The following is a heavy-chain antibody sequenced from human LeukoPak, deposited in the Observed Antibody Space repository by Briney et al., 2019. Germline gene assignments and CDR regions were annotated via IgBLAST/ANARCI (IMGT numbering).Heavy chain of an antibody. CDR2: VSYDGSNK. Sequence: GGSLRLSCAASGFTFSSNGMHWVRQAPGKGLEWVAVVSYDGSNKYYADSVKGRFTVSRDNSKNTLYLQMNSLSAEDTAVYYCAKGHYYGDYGYWGQGTLGTVSA. J-gene: IGHJ4*02. D-gene: IGHD4-17*01. CDR1: GFTFSSNG. CDR3: AKGHYYGDYGY. V-gene: IGHV3-30*18.